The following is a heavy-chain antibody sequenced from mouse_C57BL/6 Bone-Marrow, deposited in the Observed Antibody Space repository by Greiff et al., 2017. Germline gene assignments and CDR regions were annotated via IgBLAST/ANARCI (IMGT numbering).Heavy chain of an antibody. D-gene: IGHD2-5*01. CDR1: GYTFTSYW. J-gene: IGHJ2*01. Sequence: QVQLQQPGAELVRPGSSVKLSCKASGYTFTSYWMDWVKQRPGQGLEWIGNIYPSDSETHYNQKFKDKATLTVDKSSSTAYMQLSSLTSEDSAVYYCARMGYYSNYVFFDYWGQGTTLTVSS. CDR2: IYPSDSET. CDR3: ARMGYYSNYVFFDY. V-gene: IGHV1-61*01.